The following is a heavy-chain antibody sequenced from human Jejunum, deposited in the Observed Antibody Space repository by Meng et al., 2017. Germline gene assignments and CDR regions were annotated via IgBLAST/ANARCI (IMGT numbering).Heavy chain of an antibody. CDR3: TRGVDSAKVGF. CDR2: ILLSGNN. D-gene: IGHD5-18*01. CDR1: GGSMSSHNYH. J-gene: IGHJ1*01. Sequence: SETLSLTCSVSGGSMSSHNYHWGRARQPPGKGLEWIGSILLSGNNYDNPSLMSRVTMSVDTSKNQFTLKLTSVTAADTAVYYCTRGVDSAKVGFWGQGTLVTVSS. V-gene: IGHV4-39*06.